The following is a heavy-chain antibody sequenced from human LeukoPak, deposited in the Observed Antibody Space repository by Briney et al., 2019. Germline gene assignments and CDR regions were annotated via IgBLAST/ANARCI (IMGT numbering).Heavy chain of an antibody. J-gene: IGHJ4*02. D-gene: IGHD6-13*01. CDR3: AKGAPYGSSWAPMEYYFDY. CDR1: GFTFTNAW. CDR2: IKSKTDGGTT. V-gene: IGHV3-15*01. Sequence: GGSLRLSCSASGFTFTNAWMSWVRQAPGKGLEWVGRIKSKTDGGTTDYAAPVKGRFSISRDDSKNTLYLQMNSLRTEDTALYYCAKGAPYGSSWAPMEYYFDYWGQGTLVTVSS.